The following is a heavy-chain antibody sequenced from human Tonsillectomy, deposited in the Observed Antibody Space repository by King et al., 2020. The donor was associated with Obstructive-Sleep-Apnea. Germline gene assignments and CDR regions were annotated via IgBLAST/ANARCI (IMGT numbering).Heavy chain of an antibody. V-gene: IGHV4-59*01. J-gene: IGHJ6*02. CDR2: VYYSGST. CDR1: GGSIISYS. D-gene: IGHD6-19*01. CDR3: ARGTGWYGVDV. Sequence: VQLQESGPGLVKPSETLSLTCTVSGGSIISYSWTWIRQPPGKGLEWIGHVYYSGSTNYKPSLKGRVTISADTSKNQFSLKLSSVTAADTGVYYCARGTGWYGVDVWGQGTTVTVSS.